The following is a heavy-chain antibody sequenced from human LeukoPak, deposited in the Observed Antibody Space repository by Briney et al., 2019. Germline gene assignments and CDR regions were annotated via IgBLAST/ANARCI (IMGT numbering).Heavy chain of an antibody. Sequence: GGSLRLSRAASGFTFSSYAMSWVRQAPGKGLEWVSAISGSGGSTYYADSVKGRFTISRDNSKNTLYLQMNSLRAEDTAVYYCAKDQGYDSSGYFPLIYYYYGMDVWGQGTTVTVSS. CDR3: AKDQGYDSSGYFPLIYYYYGMDV. V-gene: IGHV3-23*01. D-gene: IGHD3-22*01. CDR1: GFTFSSYA. J-gene: IGHJ6*02. CDR2: ISGSGGST.